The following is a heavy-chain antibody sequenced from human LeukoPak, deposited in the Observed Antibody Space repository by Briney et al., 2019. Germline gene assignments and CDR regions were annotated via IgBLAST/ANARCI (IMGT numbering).Heavy chain of an antibody. D-gene: IGHD2-15*01. V-gene: IGHV1-24*01. J-gene: IGHJ4*02. CDR3: ATGGYCSGGSCSEGDY. CDR1: GYTLTELS. CDR2: FDPEDGET. Sequence: ASVKVSCKVSGYTLTELSMHWVRQAPGKGLEWMGGFDPEDGETIYAQKFQGRVTVTEDTSTDTAYMELSSLRSEDTAVYYCATGGYCSGGSCSEGDYWGQGTLVTVSS.